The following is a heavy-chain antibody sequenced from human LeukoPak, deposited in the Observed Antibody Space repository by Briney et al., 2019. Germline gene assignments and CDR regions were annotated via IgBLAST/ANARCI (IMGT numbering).Heavy chain of an antibody. CDR1: GYTFTGYY. D-gene: IGHD2-15*01. J-gene: IGHJ4*02. CDR3: ARVPSGGPFDY. CDR2: INPNSGGT. V-gene: IGHV1-2*06. Sequence: ASVRVSCKASGYTFTGYYMHWVRQAPGQGLEWMGRINPNSGGTNYAQKFQGRVTMTRDTSISTAYMELSSLRSDDTAVYYCARVPSGGPFDYWGQGTLVTVSS.